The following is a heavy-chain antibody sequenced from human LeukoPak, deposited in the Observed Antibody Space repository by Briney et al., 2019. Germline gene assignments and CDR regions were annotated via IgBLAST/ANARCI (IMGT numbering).Heavy chain of an antibody. D-gene: IGHD6-13*01. CDR3: ARDGDRIAAVGFDY. V-gene: IGHV4-39*07. Sequence: SETLSLTCTVSGGSISSSSYYWGWIRQPPGKGLEWIGSIYYSGSTYYNPSLKSRVTISVDTSNNQFSLKLSSVTAADTAVYYCARDGDRIAAVGFDYWGQGTLVTVSS. CDR2: IYYSGST. J-gene: IGHJ4*02. CDR1: GGSISSSSYY.